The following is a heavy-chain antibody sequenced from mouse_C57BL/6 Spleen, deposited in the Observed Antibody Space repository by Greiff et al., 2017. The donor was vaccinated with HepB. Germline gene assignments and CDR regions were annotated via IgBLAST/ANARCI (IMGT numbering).Heavy chain of an antibody. CDR1: GYTFTSYW. CDR2: INPSSGYT. Sequence: QVQLKQSGAELAKPGASVKLSCKASGYTFTSYWMHWVKQRPGQGLEWIGYINPSSGYTKYNQKFKDKATLTADKSSSTAYMQLSSLTYEDSAVYYCARYDLIYYDYDLFAYWGQGTLVTVSA. D-gene: IGHD2-4*01. CDR3: ARYDLIYYDYDLFAY. V-gene: IGHV1-7*01. J-gene: IGHJ3*01.